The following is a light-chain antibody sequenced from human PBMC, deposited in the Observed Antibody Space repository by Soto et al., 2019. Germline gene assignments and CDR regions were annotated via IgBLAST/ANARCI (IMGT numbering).Light chain of an antibody. CDR3: SSFTSSSTYV. V-gene: IGLV2-18*02. CDR1: SSDVGSYNR. J-gene: IGLJ1*01. Sequence: QSALTQPPSVSGSPGQSVTLSCTGTSSDVGSYNRVSWYQQPPGTAPKLMIYDVSNRPSAVPDRFSGSKSGNTASLTISGLQPEDEADYYCSSFTSSSTYVFGTGTKLTVL. CDR2: DVS.